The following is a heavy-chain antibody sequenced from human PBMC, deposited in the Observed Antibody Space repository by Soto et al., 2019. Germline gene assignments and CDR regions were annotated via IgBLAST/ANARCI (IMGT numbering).Heavy chain of an antibody. V-gene: IGHV3-21*01. CDR1: GFTFSSYS. J-gene: IGHJ4*02. D-gene: IGHD3-22*01. CDR2: ISSSSSYI. Sequence: EVQLVESGGGLVKPGGSLRLSCAASGFTFSSYSMNWVRQAPGKGLEWVSSISSSSSYIYYADSVKGRFTISRDNAKNSLYLQMNSLRAEDTAVYYCARDGDYYDSSGYPFDYWGQGTLVTVSS. CDR3: ARDGDYYDSSGYPFDY.